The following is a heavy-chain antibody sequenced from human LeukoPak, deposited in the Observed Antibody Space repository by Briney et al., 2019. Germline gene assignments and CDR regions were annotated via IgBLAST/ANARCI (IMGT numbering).Heavy chain of an antibody. J-gene: IGHJ5*02. Sequence: SETLSLTRAVYGGSFSGYYWRGIREPRGKGREGIGENNHSGSTKYNLSLKSPVTISEDTSKNQLHLKLSSVNAADTAVYYCARGSIREARRVNNWFDPWGEGTLVTVSS. CDR3: ARGSIREARRVNNWFDP. CDR1: GGSFSGYY. CDR2: NNHSGST. D-gene: IGHD6-6*01. V-gene: IGHV4-34*01.